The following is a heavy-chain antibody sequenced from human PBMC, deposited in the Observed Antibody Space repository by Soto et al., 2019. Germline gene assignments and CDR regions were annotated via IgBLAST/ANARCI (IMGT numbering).Heavy chain of an antibody. D-gene: IGHD3-9*01. CDR1: KFPLRRYT. Sequence: PGGSLRLSCAASKFPLRRYTIHWVSQAPGQGPEWLPIISFDGTKTHYSDSVKGRFTISRDNSENMLFLQMNSLKTEESAVYFCARDPTLRYFAPPWYYYGMDVWGRGTTVTVAS. J-gene: IGHJ6*02. V-gene: IGHV3-30*04. CDR2: ISFDGTKT. CDR3: ARDPTLRYFAPPWYYYGMDV.